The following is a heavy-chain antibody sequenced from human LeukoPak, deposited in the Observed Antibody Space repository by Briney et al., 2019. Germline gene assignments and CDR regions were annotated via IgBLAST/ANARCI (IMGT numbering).Heavy chain of an antibody. V-gene: IGHV4-34*01. CDR1: GGSFSDYQ. J-gene: IGHJ4*02. CDR2: INHSGDT. Sequence: SETLSLTCAVYGGSFSDYQWSWIRQPPGGGLEWIGEINHSGDTNYNPSLKSRVTISVDTSKNQFSLKVTSVTATDTAVYYCARGLIDGHNSHSLDYWAQGTLVTVSS. D-gene: IGHD5-24*01. CDR3: ARGLIDGHNSHSLDY.